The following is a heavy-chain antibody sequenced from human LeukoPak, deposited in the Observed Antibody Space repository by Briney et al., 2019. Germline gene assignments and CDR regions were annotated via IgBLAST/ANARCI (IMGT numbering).Heavy chain of an antibody. Sequence: PSETLSLTCTVSGGSISSSSYYWGWIRQPPGKGLEWIGSIYYSGSTYYNPSLKSRVTISVDTSKNHFSLNLSSVTAADTAVYYCARVPGVYYDRLTGYGSGWFDPWGQGTLVTVSS. CDR3: ARVPGVYYDRLTGYGSGWFDP. J-gene: IGHJ5*02. CDR1: GGSISSSSYY. D-gene: IGHD3-9*01. CDR2: IYYSGST. V-gene: IGHV4-39*02.